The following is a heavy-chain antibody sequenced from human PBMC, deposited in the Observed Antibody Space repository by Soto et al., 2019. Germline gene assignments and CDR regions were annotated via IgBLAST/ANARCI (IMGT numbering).Heavy chain of an antibody. J-gene: IGHJ4*02. CDR2: INPSGGDT. CDR1: GYTFTSYY. CDR3: ARDSTLAY. Sequence: QVQLVQSGAEVKKPGASVKVSCKTSGYTFTSYYMHWVRQAPGQGLEWMGIINPSGGDTSYAQKFQGRVTMTRDTSTSTVFMELSSLSSEDTAMYYCARDSTLAYWGQGTLVTVSS. V-gene: IGHV1-46*01.